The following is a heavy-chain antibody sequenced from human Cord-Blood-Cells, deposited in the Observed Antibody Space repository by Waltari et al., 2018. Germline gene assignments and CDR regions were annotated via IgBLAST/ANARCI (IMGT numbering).Heavy chain of an antibody. CDR3: ARVPWGVEAFDI. CDR2: TNYRSKWYN. D-gene: IGHD2-8*01. V-gene: IGHV6-1*01. Sequence: QVQLQQSGPGLVKPSQTLSLTCAISGDSVSSNRAAWHWCRQSPSGGLEWLGKTNYRSKWYNDYAVSVKSRITINPDTSKNQFSLQLNSVTPEDTAVYYCARVPWGVEAFDIWGQGTMVTDSS. CDR1: GDSVSSNRAA. J-gene: IGHJ3*02.